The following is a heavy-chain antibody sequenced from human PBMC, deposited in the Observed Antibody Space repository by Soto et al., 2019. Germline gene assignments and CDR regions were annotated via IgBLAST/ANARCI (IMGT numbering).Heavy chain of an antibody. Sequence: ASVKVSCKASGYTFTSYGISWVRQAPGQGLEWMGWISAYNGNTNYAQKLQGRVTMTTDTSTSTAYMELRSLRSDDTAVYYCAREPGLGQPNGAYYYYGMDVWGQGTTVTVSS. CDR3: AREPGLGQPNGAYYYYGMDV. D-gene: IGHD6-19*01. J-gene: IGHJ6*02. V-gene: IGHV1-18*01. CDR1: GYTFTSYG. CDR2: ISAYNGNT.